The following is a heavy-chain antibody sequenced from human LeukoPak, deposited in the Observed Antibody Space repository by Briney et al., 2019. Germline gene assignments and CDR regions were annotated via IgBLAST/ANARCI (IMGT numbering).Heavy chain of an antibody. Sequence: SETLSLTCTVSGGSISSYYWSWIRQPPGKGLEWIGYIYYSGSTNYNPSLKSRVTMSVDTSKNQFSLKLSSVTAADTAVYYCARAQYSSSVWADYYYGMDVWGQGTTVTVSS. D-gene: IGHD6-6*01. CDR1: GGSISSYY. J-gene: IGHJ6*02. V-gene: IGHV4-59*01. CDR3: ARAQYSSSVWADYYYGMDV. CDR2: IYYSGST.